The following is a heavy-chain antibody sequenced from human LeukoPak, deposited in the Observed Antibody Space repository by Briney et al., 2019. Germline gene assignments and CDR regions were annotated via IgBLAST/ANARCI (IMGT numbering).Heavy chain of an antibody. Sequence: SETLSLTCTVSGGSISSSTYYWAWICQSPGKGLEWIGSITYSGSTYYNPSLESRVTISVDTSKNQFSLRLISVTAVDTAVYYCARDPVVVPAAGFDPWGQGTLVTVSS. J-gene: IGHJ5*02. CDR1: GGSISSSTYY. D-gene: IGHD2-2*01. CDR3: ARDPVVVPAAGFDP. V-gene: IGHV4-39*02. CDR2: ITYSGST.